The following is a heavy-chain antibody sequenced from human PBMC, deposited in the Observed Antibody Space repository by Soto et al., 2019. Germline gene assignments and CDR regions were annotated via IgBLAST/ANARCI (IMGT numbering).Heavy chain of an antibody. CDR2: ISYDGSNK. CDR3: ARDLVADYAVGGDAFDI. V-gene: IGHV3-30-3*01. D-gene: IGHD4-17*01. Sequence: QVQLVESGGGVVQPGRSLRLSCAASGFTFSSYAMHWVRQAPGKGLEWVAVISYDGSNKYYADSVKGRFTISRDNSKNTLYLQMNSLRAEDTAVYYCARDLVADYAVGGDAFDIWGQGTMVTVSS. J-gene: IGHJ3*02. CDR1: GFTFSSYA.